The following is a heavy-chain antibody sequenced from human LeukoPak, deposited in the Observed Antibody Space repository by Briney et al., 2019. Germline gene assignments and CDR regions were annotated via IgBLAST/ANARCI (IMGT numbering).Heavy chain of an antibody. J-gene: IGHJ2*01. V-gene: IGHV3-23*01. Sequence: GGSLRLSCAASGFTSSSYGMSWVRQAPGKGLEWVSAISTSGYGTYYADSVKGRFTISRDNSKNTLYLQMNSLRAEDTAVYYCAKSSGTYSLWYFDLWGRGTLVTVSS. CDR3: AKSSGTYSLWYFDL. CDR1: GFTSSSYG. D-gene: IGHD1-26*01. CDR2: ISTSGYGT.